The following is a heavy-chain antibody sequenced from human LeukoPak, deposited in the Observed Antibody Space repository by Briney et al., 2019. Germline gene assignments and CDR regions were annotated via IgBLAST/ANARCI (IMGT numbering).Heavy chain of an antibody. J-gene: IGHJ5*02. D-gene: IGHD6-13*01. Sequence: PSETLSLTCTVSGASISSYYWSWIRQPPGKRLEWIGYIYYSGNTKYNPSLKSRVTISVDTSKNQFSLKLSSLTAADTAVYYCARYSSPVDWFDPWGQGALVTVSS. CDR3: ARYSSPVDWFDP. CDR2: IYYSGNT. CDR1: GASISSYY. V-gene: IGHV4-59*01.